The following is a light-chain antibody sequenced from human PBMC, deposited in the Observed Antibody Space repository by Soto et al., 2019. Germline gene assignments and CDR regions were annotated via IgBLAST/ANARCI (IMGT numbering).Light chain of an antibody. CDR1: QSVSNN. J-gene: IGKJ5*01. CDR3: QQYTNWPLI. Sequence: EVVLTQSPGTLSLSPGERATLSCRASQSVSNNYLAWYQQKPGQAPRLLIYGASNRATGIPARFSGSGSGTEFTLTISSLQSADFAVYYCQQYTNWPLIFGQGTRLEN. CDR2: GAS. V-gene: IGKV3D-15*01.